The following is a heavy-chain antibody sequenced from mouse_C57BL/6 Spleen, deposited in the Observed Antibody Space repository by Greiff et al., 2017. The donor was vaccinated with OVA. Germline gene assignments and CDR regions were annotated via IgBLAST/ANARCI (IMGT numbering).Heavy chain of an antibody. D-gene: IGHD1-1*01. Sequence: QVQLKQSGTELVKPGASVKLSCKASGYTFTSYWMHWVKQRPGQGLEWIGNINPSNGGTNYNEKFKSKATLTVDKSSSTAYMQLSSLTSEDSAVYYCAREGSSYGGFAYWGQGTLVTVSA. CDR1: GYTFTSYW. V-gene: IGHV1-53*01. CDR2: INPSNGGT. CDR3: AREGSSYGGFAY. J-gene: IGHJ3*01.